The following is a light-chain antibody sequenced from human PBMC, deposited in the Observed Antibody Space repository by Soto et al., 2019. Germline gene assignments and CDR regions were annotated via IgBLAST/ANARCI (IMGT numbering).Light chain of an antibody. CDR2: RNN. J-gene: IGLJ2*01. CDR1: SSNIGSNY. V-gene: IGLV1-47*01. CDR3: AAWDDSLSGVV. Sequence: QSVLTQPPSASGTPGQRVTISCSGSSSNIGSNYVYWYQQLPGTAPKLLIYRNNQRPSGVPDRFSGSKSGTSASPAISWLRSEDEADYYCAAWDDSLSGVVFGGGTKLTVL.